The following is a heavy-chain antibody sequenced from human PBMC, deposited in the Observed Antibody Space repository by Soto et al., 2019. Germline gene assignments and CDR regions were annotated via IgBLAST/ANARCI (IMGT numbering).Heavy chain of an antibody. D-gene: IGHD6-25*01. V-gene: IGHV3-23*01. J-gene: IGHJ5*02. CDR1: GFTFTSYA. CDR2: IDGSGGKT. CDR3: AKDDFNPVAAAPLAS. Sequence: LRLSCAASGFTFTSYAMTWARLAPGKGLEWLSSIDGSGGKTHYADSVKARFTISRDNSNNTVFLQMHSLRPEDTAIYYCAKDDFNPVAAAPLASWGQGSLVTGYS.